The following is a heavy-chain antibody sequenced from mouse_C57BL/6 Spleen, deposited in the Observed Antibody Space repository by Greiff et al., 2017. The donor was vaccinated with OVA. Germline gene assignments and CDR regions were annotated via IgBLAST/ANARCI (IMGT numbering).Heavy chain of an antibody. CDR1: GYTFTSYW. D-gene: IGHD1-1*01. CDR2: IHPNSGST. Sequence: QVQLKQSGAELVKPGASVKLSCKASGYTFTSYWMHWVKQRPGQGLEWIGMIHPNSGSTNYNEKFKSKATLTVDKSSSTAYMQLSSLTSEDSAVYYCASPPLLLGSRGFAYWGQGTLVTVSA. J-gene: IGHJ3*01. CDR3: ASPPLLLGSRGFAY. V-gene: IGHV1-64*01.